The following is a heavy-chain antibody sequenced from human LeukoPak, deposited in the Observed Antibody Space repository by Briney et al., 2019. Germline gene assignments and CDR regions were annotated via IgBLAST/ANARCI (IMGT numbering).Heavy chain of an antibody. J-gene: IGHJ4*02. D-gene: IGHD1-26*01. CDR1: GGSFSGYC. Sequence: PSETLSLTCAVYGGSFSGYCWSRIRQPPGKGLEWIGEINHSGSTNYNPSLKSRVTISVDTSKNQFSLKLSSVTAADTAVYYCAGGEVGATTPLIDYFDYWGQGTLVTVSS. CDR2: INHSGST. V-gene: IGHV4-34*01. CDR3: AGGEVGATTPLIDYFDY.